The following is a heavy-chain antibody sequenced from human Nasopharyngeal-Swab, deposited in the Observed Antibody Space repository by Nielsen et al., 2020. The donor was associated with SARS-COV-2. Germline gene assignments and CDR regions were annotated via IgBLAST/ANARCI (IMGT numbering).Heavy chain of an antibody. Sequence: WIRQPPGKGLEWVGRIKSKTDGGTTDYAAPAKGRFTISRDDSKNTLYLQMNSLKTEDTAVYYCTTGRYSSGWRGKTYYFDYWGQGTLVTVSS. CDR3: TTGRYSSGWRGKTYYFDY. D-gene: IGHD6-19*01. V-gene: IGHV3-15*01. CDR2: IKSKTDGGTT. J-gene: IGHJ4*02.